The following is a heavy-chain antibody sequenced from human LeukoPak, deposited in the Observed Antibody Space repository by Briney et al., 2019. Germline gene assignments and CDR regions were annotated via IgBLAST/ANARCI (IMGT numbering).Heavy chain of an antibody. CDR1: RFTFSYTW. Sequence: GGSLRLSCAASRFTFSYTWMSWVRQAPGKGLEWIGRIKSNSDGGTTDYAAPVKGRFTISRDDSKNTLYLQMNSLRAEDTAVYYCAKAVHTMVRGVIMLSHVYYYYGMDVWGQGTTVTVSS. D-gene: IGHD3-10*01. J-gene: IGHJ6*02. CDR3: AKAVHTMVRGVIMLSHVYYYYGMDV. CDR2: IKSNSDGGTT. V-gene: IGHV3-15*01.